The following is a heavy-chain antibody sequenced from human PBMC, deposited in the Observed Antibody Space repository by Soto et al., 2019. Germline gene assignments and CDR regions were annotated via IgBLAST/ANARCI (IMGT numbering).Heavy chain of an antibody. D-gene: IGHD4-4*01. Sequence: ASVKVSCKASGYTFTSYGISWVRQAPGQGLEWMGWISAYNGNTNYAQKLQGRVTMTTDTSTSTAYMELRSLRSDDTAVYYCAREKISHDNSNYNWFDPWGQGTLVTVSS. CDR3: AREKISHDNSNYNWFDP. CDR1: GYTFTSYG. V-gene: IGHV1-18*01. J-gene: IGHJ5*02. CDR2: ISAYNGNT.